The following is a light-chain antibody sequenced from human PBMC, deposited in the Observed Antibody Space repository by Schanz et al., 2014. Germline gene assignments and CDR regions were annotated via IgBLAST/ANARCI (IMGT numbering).Light chain of an antibody. CDR1: SSDLGGYNY. J-gene: IGLJ3*02. Sequence: QSALTQPASVSGSPGQSITISCTGTSSDLGGYNYVSWYQQYPGKAPKLIIYDVSNRPSGVSNRFSGSKSGNTASLTISGLQAEDEADYYCSSYAGSTTYWLFGGGTKVTVL. CDR3: SSYAGSTTYWL. CDR2: DVS. V-gene: IGLV2-14*01.